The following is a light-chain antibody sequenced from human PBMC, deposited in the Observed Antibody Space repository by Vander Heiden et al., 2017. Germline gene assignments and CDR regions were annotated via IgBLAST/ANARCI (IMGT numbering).Light chain of an antibody. J-gene: IGKJ5*01. CDR2: GAS. CDR1: QSVGIN. Sequence: EIVITPSPATLSVSPGESATLSCRASQSVGINLAWYQQKPGQAPRLLIYGASTGATDIPASFSGSGSATEFTLTIRSLQSEDFAVYYCQQDDEWPITFGRGARMETK. V-gene: IGKV3-15*01. CDR3: QQDDEWPIT.